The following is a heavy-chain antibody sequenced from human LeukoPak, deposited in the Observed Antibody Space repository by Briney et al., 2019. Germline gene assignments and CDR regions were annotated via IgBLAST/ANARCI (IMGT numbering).Heavy chain of an antibody. CDR2: IYYNGST. J-gene: IGHJ4*02. CDR3: ARGVAARLLDY. CDR1: GGSISSYY. D-gene: IGHD6-6*01. Sequence: PSETLSLTCTVSGGSISSYYWSWIRQPPGKGLEWIGYIYYNGSTNYNPSLKSRVTISVGTSKNQFSLKLSSVTAADTAVYYCARGVAARLLDYWGQGTLVTVSS. V-gene: IGHV4-59*01.